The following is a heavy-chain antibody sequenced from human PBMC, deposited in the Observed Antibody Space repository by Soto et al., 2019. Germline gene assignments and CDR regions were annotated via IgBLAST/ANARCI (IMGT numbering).Heavy chain of an antibody. CDR2: INPSGGST. V-gene: IGHV1-46*01. Sequence: SVKVSCKASGYTFTSYYMHWVRQAPVQGLEWMGIINPSGGSTSYAQKFQGRVTMTRDTSTSTVYMELSSLRSEDTAVYYCARDPALDYYDSSGYSLPIDYWGQGTLVTVSS. CDR3: ARDPALDYYDSSGYSLPIDY. CDR1: GYTFTSYY. D-gene: IGHD3-22*01. J-gene: IGHJ4*02.